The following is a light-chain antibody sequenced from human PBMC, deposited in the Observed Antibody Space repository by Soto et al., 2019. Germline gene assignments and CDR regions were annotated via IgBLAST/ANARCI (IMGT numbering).Light chain of an antibody. CDR3: MQARQTPPWT. V-gene: IGKV2-28*01. Sequence: DVVLTQSPLSLPVTPGEPASISCRSSQSLLHANGYNYLDWYLQKPGQSPQLLIYSGSNRASGVPDTFRGSGSGTHFTLRISRVEADDVGVYYCMQARQTPPWTFGQGTRVDIK. J-gene: IGKJ1*01. CDR2: SGS. CDR1: QSLLHANGYNY.